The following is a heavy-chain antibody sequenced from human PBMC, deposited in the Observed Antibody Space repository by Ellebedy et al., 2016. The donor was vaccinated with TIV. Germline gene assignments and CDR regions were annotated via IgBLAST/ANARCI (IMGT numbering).Heavy chain of an antibody. CDR1: GFTFSSYA. J-gene: IGHJ4*02. Sequence: PGGSLRLSCAASGFTFSSYAMHWVRQAPGKGLEWVAVISYDGHNDYYADSVKGRFAISRDNSKDTLYLQVNSLRAEDTAVYYCARAGTLTFDYWGQGTLVTVSS. D-gene: IGHD6-19*01. CDR2: ISYDGHND. CDR3: ARAGTLTFDY. V-gene: IGHV3-30*09.